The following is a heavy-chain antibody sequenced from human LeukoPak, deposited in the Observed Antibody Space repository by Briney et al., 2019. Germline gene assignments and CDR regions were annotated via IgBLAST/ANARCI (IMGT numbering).Heavy chain of an antibody. CDR3: ARGGGNYYMDV. Sequence: SETLSLTCTVSGYSISSGYYWGWIRHPPGKGLEWIGSIYHSGSTYYNPSLKSRLTISVDTSKNPFSLKLSSVTAADTAVYYCARGGGNYYMDVWGKGTTVTVSS. J-gene: IGHJ6*03. V-gene: IGHV4-38-2*02. CDR1: GYSISSGYY. CDR2: IYHSGST.